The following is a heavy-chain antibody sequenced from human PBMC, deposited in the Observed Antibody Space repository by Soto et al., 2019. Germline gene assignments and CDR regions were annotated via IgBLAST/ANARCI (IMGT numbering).Heavy chain of an antibody. J-gene: IGHJ4*02. D-gene: IGHD3-22*01. Sequence: EVQLVESGGGLVQPGGSLRLSCAASGFIVTPYWMSWVRQAPGKGLEWVANIKPDGSEKFYVDSVKGRFTISRDNAKNSLYLQMNSLRVEDTAVYYWAGETPDYDRSGSLPFGYWGQGTLVTVSS. CDR3: AGETPDYDRSGSLPFGY. CDR2: IKPDGSEK. CDR1: GFIVTPYW. V-gene: IGHV3-7*01.